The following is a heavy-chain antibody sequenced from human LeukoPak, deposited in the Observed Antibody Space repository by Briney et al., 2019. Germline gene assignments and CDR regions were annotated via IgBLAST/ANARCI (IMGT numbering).Heavy chain of an antibody. CDR1: GFTFSSYG. CDR2: IRYDGSNK. Sequence: GGSLRLSCAASGFTFSSYGMHWVRQAPGKGLEWVAFIRYDGSNKYYADSVKGRFTISRDNSKNTLYLQMNSLRAEDTAVYYCAKGLLGRVSSGWYDYWGQGTLVTVSS. V-gene: IGHV3-30*02. CDR3: AKGLLGRVSSGWYDY. D-gene: IGHD6-19*01. J-gene: IGHJ4*02.